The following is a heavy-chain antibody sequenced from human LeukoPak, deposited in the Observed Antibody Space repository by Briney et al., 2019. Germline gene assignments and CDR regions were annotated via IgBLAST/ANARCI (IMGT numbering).Heavy chain of an antibody. Sequence: GESLKISCKGSGYSFTSSWIGWVRQMPGKGLEWMGIIYPGASDTRYSPSFQGQVTISVDKSITTAYLQWSSLKASDTAMYYCARDMAAAGTDVFDYWGQGTLVTVSS. D-gene: IGHD6-13*01. V-gene: IGHV5-51*01. J-gene: IGHJ4*02. CDR1: GYSFTSSW. CDR3: ARDMAAAGTDVFDY. CDR2: IYPGASDT.